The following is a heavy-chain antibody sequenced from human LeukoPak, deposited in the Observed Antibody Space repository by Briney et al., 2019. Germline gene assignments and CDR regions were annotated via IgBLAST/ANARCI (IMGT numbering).Heavy chain of an antibody. CDR1: GFTFSSYD. Sequence: GGSLRLSCAASGFTFSSYDMHWVRQATGKGLEWVSAIGTAGDTYYPGSVKGRFTISRENAKNSLYLQMNSLRAGDTAVYYCARDGGSRIAAAGNPFYYYGMDVWGQGTTVTVSS. J-gene: IGHJ6*02. D-gene: IGHD6-13*01. CDR3: ARDGGSRIAAAGNPFYYYGMDV. CDR2: IGTAGDT. V-gene: IGHV3-13*01.